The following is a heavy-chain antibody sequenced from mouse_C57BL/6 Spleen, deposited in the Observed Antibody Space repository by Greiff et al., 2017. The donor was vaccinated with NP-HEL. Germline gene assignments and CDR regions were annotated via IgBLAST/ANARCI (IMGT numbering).Heavy chain of an antibody. D-gene: IGHD2-5*01. V-gene: IGHV5-16*01. Sequence: EVQLVESGGGLVQPGSSLKLSCTASGFTFSDYYMAWVRQVPEKGLEWVANINYDGSSTYYLDSLKSRFIISRDNEKNILYLQMSSLKSEDTATYYCARTSIVAFDYWGQGTTLTVSS. CDR2: INYDGSST. J-gene: IGHJ2*01. CDR3: ARTSIVAFDY. CDR1: GFTFSDYY.